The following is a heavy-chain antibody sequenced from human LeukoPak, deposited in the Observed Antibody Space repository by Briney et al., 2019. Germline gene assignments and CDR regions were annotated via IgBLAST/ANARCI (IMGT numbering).Heavy chain of an antibody. CDR1: GFTFSSYA. CDR3: AKDPFLVGATNFDY. V-gene: IGHV3-23*01. CDR2: ISGSGGST. Sequence: GGSLRLSCAASGFTFSSYAMSWVRQAPGKGLEWVSAISGSGGSTDYADSVKGRFTISRDNSKNTMYLQMNSLRAEDTAVYYCAKDPFLVGATNFDYWGQGTLVTVSS. D-gene: IGHD1-26*01. J-gene: IGHJ4*02.